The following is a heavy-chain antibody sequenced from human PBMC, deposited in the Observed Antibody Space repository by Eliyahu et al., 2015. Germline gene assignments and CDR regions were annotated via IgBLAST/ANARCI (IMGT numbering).Heavy chain of an antibody. CDR1: GYSXXSXYY. CDR3: ARTGYYYDSSGYYPDY. V-gene: IGHV4-38-2*02. Sequence: QVQLQESGPGLVKPSETLSLTCTVXGYSXXSXYYXGWIRQPPGKGLEWIGSIXHXGSTYYNPSLKSRVTISVDTSKNQFSLKLSSVTAADTAVYYCARTGYYYDSSGYYPDYWGQGTLVTVSS. CDR2: IXHXGST. D-gene: IGHD3-22*01. J-gene: IGHJ4*02.